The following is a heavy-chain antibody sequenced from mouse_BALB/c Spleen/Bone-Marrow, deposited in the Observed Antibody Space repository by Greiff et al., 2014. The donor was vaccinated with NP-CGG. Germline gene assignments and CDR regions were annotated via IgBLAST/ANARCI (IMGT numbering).Heavy chain of an antibody. Sequence: QVQLQQSGAELASPGASVKMSCKASGYTFTHYTKQYKPQSPIQRPPWIGYVTPRSGYANYNQKFKDKATLTADKSSSTAFMQLSSLTSEDSAVYYCARPKGFALDYWGQGTALTVSS. CDR3: ARPKGFALDY. CDR2: VTPRSGYA. V-gene: IGHV1-4*01. CDR1: GYTFTHYT. J-gene: IGHJ2*01.